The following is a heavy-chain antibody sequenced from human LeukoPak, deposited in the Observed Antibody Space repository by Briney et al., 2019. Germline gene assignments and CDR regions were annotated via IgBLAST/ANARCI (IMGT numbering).Heavy chain of an antibody. Sequence: GRSLRLSCAASGFTFSSYWMHWVRQAPGKGPVWVSRINSDGSSTSYADSVKGRFTISRDNAKSTLYLQMNSLRAEDTAVYYCARDVRSYYFDYWGQGTLVTVSS. CDR1: GFTFSSYW. V-gene: IGHV3-74*01. CDR3: ARDVRSYYFDY. J-gene: IGHJ4*02. D-gene: IGHD1-26*01. CDR2: INSDGSST.